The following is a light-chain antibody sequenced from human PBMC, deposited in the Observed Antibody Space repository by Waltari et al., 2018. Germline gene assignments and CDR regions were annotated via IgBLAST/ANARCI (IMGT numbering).Light chain of an antibody. J-gene: IGLJ2*01. CDR3: SSYTRVSASVV. V-gene: IGLV2-14*01. Sequence: QSALTQPASVSGSPGQSITISCTGTSSDLGGYNYASWYQQHPGRAPKLIIYDASKRPSGVSVRFSGSKSGNTASLTISGLQAEDEADYYCSSYTRVSASVVFGGGTKLTVL. CDR1: SSDLGGYNY. CDR2: DAS.